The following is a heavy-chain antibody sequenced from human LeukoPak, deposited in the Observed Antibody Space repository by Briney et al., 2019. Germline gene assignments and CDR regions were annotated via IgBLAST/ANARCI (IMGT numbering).Heavy chain of an antibody. J-gene: IGHJ3*02. D-gene: IGHD3-22*01. Sequence: SETLSLTCTVSGGSFSNCYWSWIRQPPGKELEWIGYIYYSGSTNYNPSLTGRVTISVDTSKNQFSLNLSSVTAADTAMYYCARPSRTGSGWDAFDIWGQGTMVTVSS. CDR2: IYYSGST. CDR1: GGSFSNCY. CDR3: ARPSRTGSGWDAFDI. V-gene: IGHV4-59*08.